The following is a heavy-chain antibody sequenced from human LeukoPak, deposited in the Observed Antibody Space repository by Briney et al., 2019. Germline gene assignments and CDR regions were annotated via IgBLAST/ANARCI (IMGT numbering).Heavy chain of an antibody. J-gene: IGHJ4*02. V-gene: IGHV4-34*01. CDR3: ARGRGSSSKGLGGY. CDR2: INHSGRT. D-gene: IGHD6-6*01. Sequence: SETLSLTCAVHGGSFSGYYWSWIRQPPGKGLEWIGEINHSGRTNYNPSLKSRVTISVDTSSNQFSLKLSSVTAADTAVYCCARGRGSSSKGLGGYWGQGTLVTVSS. CDR1: GGSFSGYY.